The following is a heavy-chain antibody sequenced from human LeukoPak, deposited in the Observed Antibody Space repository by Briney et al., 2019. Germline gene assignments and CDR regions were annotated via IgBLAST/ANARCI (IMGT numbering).Heavy chain of an antibody. Sequence: SETLSLTCTVSGGSISSYYWSWSRQPPGKGLEWIGYIYYSGSTNYNPSLRSRVTISVDTSKNQSSLKLSSVTAADTAIYYCVKDNGRWFDPWGQGTLVIVSS. V-gene: IGHV4-59*01. CDR2: IYYSGST. D-gene: IGHD1-26*01. CDR3: VKDNGRWFDP. J-gene: IGHJ5*02. CDR1: GGSISSYY.